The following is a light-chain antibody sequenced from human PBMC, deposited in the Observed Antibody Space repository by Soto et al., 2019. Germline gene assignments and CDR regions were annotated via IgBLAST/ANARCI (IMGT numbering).Light chain of an antibody. CDR2: DAS. V-gene: IGKV3-11*01. Sequence: EIVMTQSPATLSVSPGERATLSCRASQSVSSCLAWYQQKPGQAPRLLIYDASNRATGIPARFSGSGSGTDFTLTISSLEPEDFAVYYCQQRSNWPPITFGQGTRLEIK. CDR1: QSVSSC. CDR3: QQRSNWPPIT. J-gene: IGKJ5*01.